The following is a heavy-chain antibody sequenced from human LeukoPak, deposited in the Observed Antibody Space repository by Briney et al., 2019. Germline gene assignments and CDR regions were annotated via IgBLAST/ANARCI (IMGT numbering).Heavy chain of an antibody. CDR1: AGSFSGYY. V-gene: IGHV4-34*01. D-gene: IGHD3-10*01. J-gene: IGHJ5*02. CDR3: ARISGPGDP. Sequence: SETLSLTCALYAGSFSGYYWSWIRQPPGKGLEWIGEINHSGSTNHNPSLKSRVTISVDTSKNQFSLKLSSVTAADPAVYYCARISGPGDPWGQGTLVTVSS. CDR2: INHSGST.